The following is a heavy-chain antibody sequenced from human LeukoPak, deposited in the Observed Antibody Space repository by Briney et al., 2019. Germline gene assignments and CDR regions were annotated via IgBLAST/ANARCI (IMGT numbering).Heavy chain of an antibody. Sequence: GGSLRLSCAASGFTFSSYAMSWVRQAPGKGLEWVSTISGSGGSTCYADSVKGRFTISRDNSKNTLFLQMNSLRAEDTALYYCAKDVVYSGSNVGAFDIWGQGTMVTVSS. D-gene: IGHD1-26*01. CDR1: GFTFSSYA. V-gene: IGHV3-23*01. J-gene: IGHJ3*02. CDR2: ISGSGGST. CDR3: AKDVVYSGSNVGAFDI.